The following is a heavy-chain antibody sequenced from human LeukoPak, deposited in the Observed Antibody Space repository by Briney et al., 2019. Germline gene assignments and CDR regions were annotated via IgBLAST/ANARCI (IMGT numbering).Heavy chain of an antibody. V-gene: IGHV3-33*01. CDR2: IWYDGSNK. Sequence: GGSLRLSCAASGFTFSSYGMHWVRQAPGKGLEWVAVIWYDGSNKYYADSVKGRFTISRDNSKNTLYLQMNSLRAEDTAVYYCARDAYSSIWDYWGQGTLVTVSS. CDR1: GFTFSSYG. CDR3: ARDAYSSIWDY. D-gene: IGHD6-13*01. J-gene: IGHJ4*02.